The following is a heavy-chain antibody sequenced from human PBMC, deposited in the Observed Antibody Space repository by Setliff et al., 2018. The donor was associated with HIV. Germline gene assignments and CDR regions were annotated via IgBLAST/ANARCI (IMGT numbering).Heavy chain of an antibody. J-gene: IGHJ5*02. CDR1: GGSFGDYH. Sequence: PSETLSLTCTLSGGSFGDYHWSWIRQPAGRGLEWIGRIFRSGTTDYNFSLKSRVTISIDTSRNQFSLRLTSVTAEDTAVYYCARDRHYSGLGSYGPWGPGTLVTVSS. CDR3: ARDRHYSGLGSYGP. CDR2: IFRSGTT. V-gene: IGHV4-4*07. D-gene: IGHD3-10*01.